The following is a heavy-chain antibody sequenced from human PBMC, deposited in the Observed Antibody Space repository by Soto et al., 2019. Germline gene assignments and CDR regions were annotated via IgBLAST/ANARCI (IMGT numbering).Heavy chain of an antibody. CDR3: ARVIMTTVTASFDY. Sequence: SETLSLTCTVSGGSISSNSYYWGWIRQPPGKGLEWIGSIYYSGSTYYNPSLKSRVTISVDTSKNQFSLKLSSVTAADTAVYYCARVIMTTVTASFDYWGQGTLVTVSS. V-gene: IGHV4-39*01. D-gene: IGHD4-4*01. CDR1: GGSISSNSYY. J-gene: IGHJ4*02. CDR2: IYYSGST.